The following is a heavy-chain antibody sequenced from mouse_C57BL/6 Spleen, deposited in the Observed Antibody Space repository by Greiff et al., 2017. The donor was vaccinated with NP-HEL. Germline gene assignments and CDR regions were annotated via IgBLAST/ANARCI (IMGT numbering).Heavy chain of an antibody. D-gene: IGHD2-3*01. J-gene: IGHJ2*01. CDR1: GYSITSGYY. V-gene: IGHV3-6*01. CDR3: ARDSYDGFYYFDY. Sequence: EVKLQESGPGLVKPSQSLSLTCSVTGYSITSGYYWNWIRQFPGNKLEWMGYISYDGSNNYNPSLKNRISITRDTSKNQFFLKLNSVTTEDTATYYCARDSYDGFYYFDYWGQGTTLTVSS. CDR2: ISYDGSN.